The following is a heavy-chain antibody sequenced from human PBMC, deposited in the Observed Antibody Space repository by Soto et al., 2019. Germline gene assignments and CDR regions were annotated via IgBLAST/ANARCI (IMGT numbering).Heavy chain of an antibody. V-gene: IGHV1-46*01. CDR1: GYTFTSYN. J-gene: IGHJ3*02. D-gene: IGHD3-16*02. Sequence: ASVKVSCKASGYTFTSYNMHWVRQAPGQGLEWMGIINPSGGSTSYAQKFQGRVTMTRDTSTSTVYMELSSLRSEDTAVYYCARVVDYDYVWGSYRPGEAFDIWGQGTMVTVSS. CDR2: INPSGGST. CDR3: ARVVDYDYVWGSYRPGEAFDI.